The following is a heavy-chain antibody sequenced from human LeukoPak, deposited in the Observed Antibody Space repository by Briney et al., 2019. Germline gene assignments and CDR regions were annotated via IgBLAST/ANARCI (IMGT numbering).Heavy chain of an antibody. CDR2: IYYSGST. J-gene: IGHJ3*01. CDR3: AKAGVRYFDSSGLYAFDF. V-gene: IGHV4-39*01. Sequence: SETLSLTCAVSGGSISSTSYYWAWIRQPPGKGLEWIGTIYYSGSTYHNPSLKSRVASSVDTSRNQFSLRLSSVDAADTAVYYCAKAGVRYFDSSGLYAFDFWGQGTTVTVSS. D-gene: IGHD3-22*01. CDR1: GGSISSTSYY.